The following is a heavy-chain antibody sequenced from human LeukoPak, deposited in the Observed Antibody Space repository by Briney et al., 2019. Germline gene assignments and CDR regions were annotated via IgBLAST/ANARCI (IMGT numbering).Heavy chain of an antibody. Sequence: GGSLRLSCAASGFTFSSYGMHWVRQAPGKGLEWVAVIWYDGSNKYYADSVKGRLTISRDNSKNTLYLQMNSLRAEDTAVYYCARDPSRAAADNYFDYWGQGTLVTVSS. CDR2: IWYDGSNK. CDR1: GFTFSSYG. J-gene: IGHJ4*02. CDR3: ARDPSRAAADNYFDY. D-gene: IGHD6-13*01. V-gene: IGHV3-33*01.